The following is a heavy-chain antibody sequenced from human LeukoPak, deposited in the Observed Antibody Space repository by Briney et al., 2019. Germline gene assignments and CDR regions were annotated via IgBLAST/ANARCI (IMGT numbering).Heavy chain of an antibody. CDR1: GGSISSSSYY. CDR3: ARLYSSGWYPGPDY. D-gene: IGHD6-19*01. Sequence: SETLSLTCTVSGGSISSSSYYWGWIRQPRGKGLEWIGSIYYSGSTYYNPSLKSRVTISVDTSKNQFSLKLSSVTAADTAVYYCARLYSSGWYPGPDYWGQGTLVTVSS. J-gene: IGHJ4*02. CDR2: IYYSGST. V-gene: IGHV4-39*01.